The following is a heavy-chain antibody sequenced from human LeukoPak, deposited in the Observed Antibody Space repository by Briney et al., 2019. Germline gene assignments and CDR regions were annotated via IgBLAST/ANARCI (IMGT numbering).Heavy chain of an antibody. Sequence: PGGSLRLSCAASGFTFSSYSMNWVRQAPGKGLEWVSSISSSSSYIYYADSVKGRFTISRDNAKNSLYLQVNSLRAEDTAVYYCARDSEPYCSSTNCRAKYYGMDVWGKGTTVTVPS. CDR3: ARDSEPYCSSTNCRAKYYGMDV. V-gene: IGHV3-21*01. CDR2: ISSSSSYI. D-gene: IGHD2-2*01. J-gene: IGHJ6*04. CDR1: GFTFSSYS.